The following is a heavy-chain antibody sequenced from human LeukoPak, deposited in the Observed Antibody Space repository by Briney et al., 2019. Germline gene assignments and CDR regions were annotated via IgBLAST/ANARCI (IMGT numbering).Heavy chain of an antibody. CDR3: ARHGGTIDYFDY. V-gene: IGHV4-59*08. Sequence: SETLSLTCTVSGGSISTFYWSWIRQPPGKQLEWIGYISYGGATSYNPSLKRRVTIPVNSPKNYFSLRLTSLTAADTALYYCARHGGTIDYFDYWGPGSLVTVSS. D-gene: IGHD1-26*01. J-gene: IGHJ4*02. CDR1: GGSISTFY. CDR2: ISYGGAT.